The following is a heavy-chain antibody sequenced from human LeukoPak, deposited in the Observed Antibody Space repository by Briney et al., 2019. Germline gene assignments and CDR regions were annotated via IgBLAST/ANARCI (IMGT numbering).Heavy chain of an antibody. V-gene: IGHV3-23*01. CDR1: GFTFSNYA. CDR2: LTGNGDIT. Sequence: GGSLRLSCAASGFTFSNYAMSWVRQAPGKGLEWVSGLTGNGDITYYTDSVKGRFTISRDNSKNTLYLEMNNLRAEDTALYYCAKRGNTISFFDPWGQGTLVTVSS. CDR3: AKRGNTISFFDP. J-gene: IGHJ5*02. D-gene: IGHD1-1*01.